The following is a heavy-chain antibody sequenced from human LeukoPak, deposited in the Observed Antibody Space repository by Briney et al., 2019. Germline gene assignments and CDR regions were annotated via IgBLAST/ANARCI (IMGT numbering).Heavy chain of an antibody. D-gene: IGHD7-27*01. J-gene: IGHJ2*01. CDR1: GYTFTAYY. Sequence: ASVKVSCKASGYTFTAYYIHWVRQAPGQGLEWIGWISPNSGGTDYAQKFQCTVTMTRDTSISTAYVELRSLTSDDTAVYYCAIQPWGSGNNWYFDLWGRGTLVTVSS. CDR3: AIQPWGSGNNWYFDL. V-gene: IGHV1-2*02. CDR2: ISPNSGGT.